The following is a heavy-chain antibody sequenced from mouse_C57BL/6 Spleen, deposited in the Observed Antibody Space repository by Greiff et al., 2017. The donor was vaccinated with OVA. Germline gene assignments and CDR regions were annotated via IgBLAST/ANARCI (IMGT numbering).Heavy chain of an antibody. V-gene: IGHV1-22*01. J-gene: IGHJ4*01. D-gene: IGHD1-1*01. CDR2: INPNNGGT. CDR1: GYTFTDYN. Sequence: EVQLQESGPELVKPGASVKMSCKASGYTFTDYNMHWVKQSHGKSLEWIGYINPNNGGTSYNQKFKGKATLTVNKSSSTAYMELRSLTSEDSAVYYCARTATVKRAMDYWGQGTSVTVSS. CDR3: ARTATVKRAMDY.